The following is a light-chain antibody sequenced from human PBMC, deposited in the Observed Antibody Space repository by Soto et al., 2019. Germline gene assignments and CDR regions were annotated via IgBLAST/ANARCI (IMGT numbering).Light chain of an antibody. J-gene: IGKJ1*01. V-gene: IGKV1-9*01. CDR3: QQLNSYPWT. CDR1: QGIAGY. CDR2: AAS. Sequence: DIQLTQSPSFLSASVGDRVTITCRASQGIAGYLACYQQKPGNAPKLLIYAASTLQSGVPSRFSGSGSGTEFTLTISSLQPEDFATSFCQQLNSYPWTFGQGTKVEIK.